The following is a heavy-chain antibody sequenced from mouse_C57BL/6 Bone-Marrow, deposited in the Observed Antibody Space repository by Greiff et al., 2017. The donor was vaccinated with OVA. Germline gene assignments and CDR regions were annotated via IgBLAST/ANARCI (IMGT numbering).Heavy chain of an antibody. D-gene: IGHD1-1*01. V-gene: IGHV1-64*01. CDR3: ARDYYGSRDPLFAY. CDR2: IHPNSGST. Sequence: QVQLQQSGAELVKPGASVKLSCKASGYTLTSYWMHWVKQRPGQGLEWIGMIHPNSGSTNYNEKFKSKATLTVDKSSSTAYMQLSSLTSEDAAVYYCARDYYGSRDPLFAYWGQGTLVTVSA. CDR1: GYTLTSYW. J-gene: IGHJ3*01.